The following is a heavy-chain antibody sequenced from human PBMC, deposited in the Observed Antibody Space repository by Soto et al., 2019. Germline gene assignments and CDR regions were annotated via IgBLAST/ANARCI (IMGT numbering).Heavy chain of an antibody. CDR1: GFTVSSNY. J-gene: IGHJ6*02. Sequence: PGGSLRLSCAASGFTVSSNYMNWVRQAPGKGLEWVSVIYSGGSTYYADSVKGRFTISRDNSKNTLYLQMNSLRAEDTAVYYCAVSSIEARPAYYGMDVWGQGTTVTVSS. CDR3: AVSSIEARPAYYGMDV. CDR2: IYSGGST. D-gene: IGHD6-6*01. V-gene: IGHV3-53*01.